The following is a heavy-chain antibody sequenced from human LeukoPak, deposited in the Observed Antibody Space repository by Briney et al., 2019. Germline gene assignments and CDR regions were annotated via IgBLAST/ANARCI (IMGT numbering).Heavy chain of an antibody. CDR2: INHSGST. CDR1: GGSFSGYY. D-gene: IGHD2-2*01. Sequence: PSETLSLTCAVYGGSFSGYYWSWIRQPPGKGLEWIGEINHSGSTNYNPSLKSRVTISVDTSKNQFSLKLSSVTAADTAVYYCARAGWAYCSSTSCYRGGYYYMDVWGKGTTVTVSS. V-gene: IGHV4-34*01. J-gene: IGHJ6*03. CDR3: ARAGWAYCSSTSCYRGGYYYMDV.